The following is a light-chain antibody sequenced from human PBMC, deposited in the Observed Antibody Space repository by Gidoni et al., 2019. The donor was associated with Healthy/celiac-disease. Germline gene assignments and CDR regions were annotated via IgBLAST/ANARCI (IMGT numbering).Light chain of an antibody. V-gene: IGKV1-39*01. CDR2: AAS. Sequence: DLKMTQSPSSLSASVGDRVTMTCRASQSISSYLNWYQQKPGKAPKLLIYAASSLQSGVPSRFSGSGSGTDFTLTISSLQPEDFATYYCQQSYSTPPYTYGQGPKLEIK. CDR1: QSISSY. CDR3: QQSYSTPPYT. J-gene: IGKJ2*01.